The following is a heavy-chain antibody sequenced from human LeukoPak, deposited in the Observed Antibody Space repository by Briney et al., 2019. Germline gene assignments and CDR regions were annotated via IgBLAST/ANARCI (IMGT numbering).Heavy chain of an antibody. J-gene: IGHJ4*02. CDR3: AIINHPDGRVY. D-gene: IGHD5-24*01. Sequence: GESLKISCQGSGYPFTTSWIGWVRRLPGKGLEWTAIIYAGNSDAKYSPSFQGQVSISTDRSISTAYLHWSSLKASDTAIYYCAIINHPDGRVYWGQGTLVTVSS. CDR1: GYPFTTSW. V-gene: IGHV5-51*01. CDR2: IYAGNSDA.